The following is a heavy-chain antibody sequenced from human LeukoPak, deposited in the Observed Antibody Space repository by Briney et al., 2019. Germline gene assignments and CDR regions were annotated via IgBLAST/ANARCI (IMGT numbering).Heavy chain of an antibody. D-gene: IGHD5-12*01. J-gene: IGHJ4*02. CDR3: ARGMTGFKVATIIGY. Sequence: GSSVKVSCKASGGTFSSYAISWVRQAPGQGLEWMGGIIPIFGTANYAQKFQGRVTITTDESTSTAYMELSSLRSEDTAVYYCARGMTGFKVATIIGYWGQGTLVTVSS. CDR2: IIPIFGTA. V-gene: IGHV1-69*05. CDR1: GGTFSSYA.